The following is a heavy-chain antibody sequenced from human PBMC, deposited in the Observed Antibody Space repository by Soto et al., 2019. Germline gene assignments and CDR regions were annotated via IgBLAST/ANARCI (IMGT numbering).Heavy chain of an antibody. V-gene: IGHV2-5*02. CDR2: IYWDDDK. CDR1: GFSLSTSGVG. J-gene: IGHJ4*02. Sequence: QITLKESGPTLVKPTQTLTLTCTFSGFSLSTSGVGVGWIRQSPGKALEWLAVIYWDDDKRYSPSLKSRLSITKDTSKNQLVLTMPNMDPVDTATYSCAPKGPDAGPLDYWGQGTLVTVSS. CDR3: APKGPDAGPLDY.